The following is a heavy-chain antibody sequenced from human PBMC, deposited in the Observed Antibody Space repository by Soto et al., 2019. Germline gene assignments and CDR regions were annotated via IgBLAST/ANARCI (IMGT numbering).Heavy chain of an antibody. CDR2: SRNKANSYTT. Sequence: EVQLVESGGGLVQPGGSLRLSCAASGFTFSDHYMDWVRQAPGKGLEWVGRSRNKANSYTTEYAASVKGRFTISRDDSVNSVHLQMNSLKTEDTAVYFCIRPMTGTTRGFDYWGQGTLVTVSS. V-gene: IGHV3-72*01. J-gene: IGHJ4*02. CDR3: IRPMTGTTRGFDY. D-gene: IGHD1-1*01. CDR1: GFTFSDHY.